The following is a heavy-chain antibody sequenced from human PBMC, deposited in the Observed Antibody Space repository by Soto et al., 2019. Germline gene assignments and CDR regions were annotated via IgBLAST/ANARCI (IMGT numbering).Heavy chain of an antibody. V-gene: IGHV4-34*01. CDR3: ARHLYGAYVFDY. CDR2: INHSGST. D-gene: IGHD4-17*01. J-gene: IGHJ4*02. Sequence: SETLSLTCAVYGGSFSGYYWSWIRQPPGKGLEWIGEINHSGSTNYNPSLKSRVTISVDTSKSQFSLKLSSVTAADRAVYYCARHLYGAYVFDYWGQGTLVTVCS. CDR1: GGSFSGYY.